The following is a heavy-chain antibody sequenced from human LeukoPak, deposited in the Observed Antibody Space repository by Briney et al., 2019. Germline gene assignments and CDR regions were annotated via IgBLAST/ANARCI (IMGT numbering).Heavy chain of an antibody. CDR1: GFTFSSYS. CDR2: ISSSSNYI. V-gene: IGHV3-21*01. D-gene: IGHD6-19*01. J-gene: IGHJ4*02. Sequence: GGSLRLSCAASGFTFSSYSMNWVRQAPGKGLEWVSSISSSSNYIYYADSLKGRFTISRDNAKNSLYLQMNSLRAEDTAVYYCARGRSLPGIAVAGTDYWGQGTLVTVSS. CDR3: ARGRSLPGIAVAGTDY.